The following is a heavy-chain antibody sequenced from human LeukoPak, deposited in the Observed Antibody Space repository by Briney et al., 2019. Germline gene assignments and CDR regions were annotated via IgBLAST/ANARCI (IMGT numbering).Heavy chain of an antibody. J-gene: IGHJ5*02. CDR2: IYYSGST. CDR3: ARGRGWNWFDP. Sequence: SETLSLTCTVSGGSISSSSYYWGWIRQPPGKGLEWIGSIYYSGSTYYNPSLKSRVTISVDTSKNQFSLKLSSVTAADTAVYYCARGRGWNWFDPWGQGTLVTVSS. D-gene: IGHD3-10*01. V-gene: IGHV4-39*07. CDR1: GGSISSSSYY.